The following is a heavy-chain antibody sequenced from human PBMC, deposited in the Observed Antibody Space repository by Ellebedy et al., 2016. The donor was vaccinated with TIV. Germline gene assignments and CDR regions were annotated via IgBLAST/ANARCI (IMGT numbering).Heavy chain of an antibody. V-gene: IGHV3-74*01. D-gene: IGHD2-2*01. Sequence: GGSLRLXCAASGFTFSHHWMHWVRQAPGKGLEWVSRVNGPGSETGHADSVKGRFTTSRDNAKDTLYLQLNSLRTEDTAVYYCAKSFRYCGSNSCYFAFDIWGQGTMVTVSS. J-gene: IGHJ3*02. CDR2: VNGPGSET. CDR3: AKSFRYCGSNSCYFAFDI. CDR1: GFTFSHHW.